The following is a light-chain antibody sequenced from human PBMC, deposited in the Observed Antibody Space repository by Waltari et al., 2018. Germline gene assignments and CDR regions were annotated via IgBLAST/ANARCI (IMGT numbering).Light chain of an antibody. V-gene: IGLV4-69*01. CDR3: ETGGHGTWV. J-gene: IGLJ3*02. Sequence: QLVLTQSPSASASLGASVRLTCTLSSGHRSHLIAWLPQQPGKGPRYLMKVNSDGSHRKGDEIPDRFSGSSSGAERYLTISSLQSDDEADYYCETGGHGTWVFGGGTKLTVL. CDR2: VNSDGSH. CDR1: SGHRSHL.